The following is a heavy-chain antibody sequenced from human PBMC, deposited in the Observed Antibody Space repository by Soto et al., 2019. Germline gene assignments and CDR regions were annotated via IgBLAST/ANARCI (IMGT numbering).Heavy chain of an antibody. CDR2: IFYSGST. CDR3: ARGDCSGGSCYYFDY. J-gene: IGHJ4*02. V-gene: IGHV4-31*03. CDR1: GGSISSGGYF. D-gene: IGHD2-15*01. Sequence: QVQLQELGPGLVKPSQTLSLTCTVSGGSISSGGYFWSWIRQHPGKGLEWIGYIFYSGSTFYNPSLKSRVTTSLDTSKNQFSLKLTSVTAADTAVYYCARGDCSGGSCYYFDYWGQGTLVTVSS.